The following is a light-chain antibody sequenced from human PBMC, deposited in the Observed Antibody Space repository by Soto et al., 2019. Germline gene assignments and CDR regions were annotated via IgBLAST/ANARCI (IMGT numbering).Light chain of an antibody. CDR2: DVS. CDR3: SSYTSSSLYV. V-gene: IGLV2-14*01. Sequence: QSALTQPASVYGSPGQSITISCTGTSSDVGGYNYVSWYQQHPGKAPKLMIYDVSNRPSGVSNRFSGSKSGNTASLTISGLQAEDEADYYCSSYTSSSLYVFGTGTKLTVL. CDR1: SSDVGGYNY. J-gene: IGLJ1*01.